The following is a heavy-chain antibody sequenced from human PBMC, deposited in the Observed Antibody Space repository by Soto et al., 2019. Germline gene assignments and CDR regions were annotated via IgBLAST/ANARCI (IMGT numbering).Heavy chain of an antibody. V-gene: IGHV4-39*01. J-gene: IGHJ6*02. D-gene: IGHD1-7*01. CDR3: ARHRTGTTYYYGMDV. CDR2: IYYSGST. Sequence: SETLSLTCTVSGGSISSSSYYWGWIRQPPGKGLEWIGSIYYSGSTYYNPSLKSRVTISVDTSKNQFSLKLSSVTAADTAVYYCARHRTGTTYYYGMDVWGQGTTVTVSS. CDR1: GGSISSSSYY.